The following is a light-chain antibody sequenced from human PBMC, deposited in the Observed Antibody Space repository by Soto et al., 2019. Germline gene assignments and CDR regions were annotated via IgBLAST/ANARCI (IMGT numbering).Light chain of an antibody. CDR1: QNIDTW. CDR3: QQYNSYSGT. Sequence: DIQMTQSPSALSASVGDRVTITCRASQNIDTWLAWYQQKPGKAPKLLIYAASTLQSGVPSRFSGSGSGTEFTLTISSLQPDDFATYYCQQYNSYSGTFGQGTKVDIK. CDR2: AAS. V-gene: IGKV1-5*01. J-gene: IGKJ1*01.